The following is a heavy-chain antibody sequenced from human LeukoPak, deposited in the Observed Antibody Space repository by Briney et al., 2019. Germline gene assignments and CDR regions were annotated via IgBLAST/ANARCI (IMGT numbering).Heavy chain of an antibody. V-gene: IGHV3-73*01. Sequence: GGSLRLSCAASGFTFSGSAMHWVRQASGKGLEWVGRIRSKANGYATAYAASVKGRFTISRDDSKNTAYLQMNSLKTEDTAVYYCTGYTVTTNFDYWGQGTLVTVSS. D-gene: IGHD4-17*01. CDR3: TGYTVTTNFDY. CDR1: GFTFSGSA. CDR2: IRSKANGYAT. J-gene: IGHJ4*02.